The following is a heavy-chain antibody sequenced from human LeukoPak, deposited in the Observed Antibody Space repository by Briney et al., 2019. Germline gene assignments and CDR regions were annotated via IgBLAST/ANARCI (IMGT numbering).Heavy chain of an antibody. CDR2: IYYSGST. CDR3: AGKACSGGSCYSGYWFDP. D-gene: IGHD2-15*01. CDR1: GGSISSGGYY. J-gene: IGHJ5*02. V-gene: IGHV4-31*03. Sequence: PSETLSLTCTVSGGSISSGGYYWSWIRQHPGKGLEWIGYIYYSGSTYYNPSLKSRVTISVDTSKNQFSLKLSSVTAADTAVYYCAGKACSGGSCYSGYWFDPWGQGTLVTVSS.